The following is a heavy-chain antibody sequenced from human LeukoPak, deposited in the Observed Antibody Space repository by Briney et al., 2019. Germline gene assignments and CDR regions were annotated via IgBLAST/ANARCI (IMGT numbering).Heavy chain of an antibody. CDR3: ARSYYSGSGNYVY. J-gene: IGHJ4*02. V-gene: IGHV4-39*01. CDR1: GGSISSIIYY. Sequence: PSETLSLTCTVSGGSISSIIYYWGWIRQPPGKGLEWIGSIYYSGNTYYNPSLKSRVTISVDTSKNQFSLILSSVTAADTAVYHCARSYYSGSGNYVYWGQGTLVTVSS. D-gene: IGHD3-10*01. CDR2: IYYSGNT.